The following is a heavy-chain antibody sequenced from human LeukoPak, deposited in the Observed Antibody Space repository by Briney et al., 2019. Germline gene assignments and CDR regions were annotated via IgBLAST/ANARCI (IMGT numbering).Heavy chain of an antibody. Sequence: GASVKVSCKASGGTVSSYAISWVRQARGQGLEWMGGIIPIFGTANYAQKFQGRVTITADESTSTAYMELSSLRSEDTAVYYCASDADYGDYVAPFDYWGQGTLVTVSS. CDR1: GGTVSSYA. J-gene: IGHJ4*02. CDR3: ASDADYGDYVAPFDY. D-gene: IGHD4-17*01. CDR2: IIPIFGTA. V-gene: IGHV1-69*13.